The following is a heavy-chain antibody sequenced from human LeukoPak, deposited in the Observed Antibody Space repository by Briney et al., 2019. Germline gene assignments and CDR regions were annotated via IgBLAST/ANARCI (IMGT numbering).Heavy chain of an antibody. V-gene: IGHV3-48*01. D-gene: IGHD3-10*02. CDR3: AELGITMIGGV. J-gene: IGHJ6*04. Sequence: GGSLRLSCAASGFTFSSYSMNWVRQAPGKGLEWVSYIGSSSSTIYYGDSVKGRFTISRDSAKNSLYLQMNSLRAEDTAVYYCAELGITMIGGVWGKGTTVTISS. CDR2: IGSSSSTI. CDR1: GFTFSSYS.